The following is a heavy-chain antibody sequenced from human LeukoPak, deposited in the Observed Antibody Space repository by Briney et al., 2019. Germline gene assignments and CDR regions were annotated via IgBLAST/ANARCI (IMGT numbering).Heavy chain of an antibody. D-gene: IGHD6-13*01. J-gene: IGHJ6*02. CDR3: ARGSTQQLDYYYYYGMDV. V-gene: IGHV1-69*13. CDR2: IIPIFGTA. Sequence: SVKVSCKASGGTFSSYAISWVRQAPGQGLEWMGGIIPIFGTANYAQKFQGRVTITADESTSTAYMELSSLRSEDTAVYYCARGSTQQLDYYYYYGMDVWGQGTTVTVSS. CDR1: GGTFSSYA.